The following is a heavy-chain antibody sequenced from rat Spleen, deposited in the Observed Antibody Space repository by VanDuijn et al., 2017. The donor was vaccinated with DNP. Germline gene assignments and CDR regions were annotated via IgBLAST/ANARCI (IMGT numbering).Heavy chain of an antibody. J-gene: IGHJ3*01. Sequence: EVQLVESGGGPVQPGRSLKLSCVASGFIFSNHWMTWIRQAPGKGLEWVASISTGGGNTYYRDSVKGRFTISRDNAQSTLYLQMDSLRSEDTATYYCARQALRRLYWFAYWGQGTLVTVSS. CDR2: ISTGGGNT. CDR1: GFIFSNHW. CDR3: ARQALRRLYWFAY. V-gene: IGHV5-31*01. D-gene: IGHD1-11*01.